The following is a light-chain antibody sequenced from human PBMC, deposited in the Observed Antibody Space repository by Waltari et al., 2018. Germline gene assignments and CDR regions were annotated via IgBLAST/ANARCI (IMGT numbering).Light chain of an antibody. CDR3: CSSAGNPYV. CDR1: SSDVGAYNF. V-gene: IGLV2-11*01. CDR2: DVN. Sequence: SALTQPRSVSGSPGQSVTISCTGTSSDVGAYNFVSWYQQRPGQAPKLIIYDVNNPPSGVPDRFSASKSGNTASLTISGLQPEDEADYHCCSSAGNPYVFGTGTEVTVL. J-gene: IGLJ1*01.